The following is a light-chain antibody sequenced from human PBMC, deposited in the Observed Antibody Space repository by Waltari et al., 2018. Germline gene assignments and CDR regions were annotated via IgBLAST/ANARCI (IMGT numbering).Light chain of an antibody. V-gene: IGLV2-11*01. J-gene: IGLJ2*01. CDR3: CSYAGGDTVV. CDR1: SRDVGGYKY. CDR2: DVT. Sequence: QSALTQPRSVSGSPGQSVTISCTGTSRDVGGYKYVSWYQQHPGKAPKLMISDVTERPAGVPDRFSGSKSGNTASLTLSGLQAEDEGDYYCCSYAGGDTVVFGGGTKLTVL.